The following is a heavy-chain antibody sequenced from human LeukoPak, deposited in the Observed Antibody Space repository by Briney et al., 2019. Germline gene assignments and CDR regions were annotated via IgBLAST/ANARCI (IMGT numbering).Heavy chain of an antibody. CDR3: ARGRTGLYYYDY. V-gene: IGHV4-59*13. Sequence: PSETLSLTCTVSGGSISRYYWSWIRQPPGKGLEWIGYIYYSGSTNYNPSLKSRVTISVDTSKNQFSLKLSSVTAADTAVYYCARGRTGLYYYDYWGQGTLVTVSS. D-gene: IGHD2-15*01. J-gene: IGHJ4*02. CDR2: IYYSGST. CDR1: GGSISRYY.